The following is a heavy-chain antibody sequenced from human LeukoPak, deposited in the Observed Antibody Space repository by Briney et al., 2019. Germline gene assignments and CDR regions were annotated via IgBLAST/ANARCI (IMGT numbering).Heavy chain of an antibody. CDR3: AREFGYGGYFDY. V-gene: IGHV3-30*19. D-gene: IGHD5-12*01. J-gene: IGHJ4*02. CDR2: ISYDGSNK. Sequence: GGSLRLSCAASGFTFSSYGMHWVRQAPGKGLEWVAVISYDGSNKYYADSVKGRFTISRDNSKNTLYLQMNSLRAEDTAVYYCAREFGYGGYFDYWGQGTLVTVSS. CDR1: GFTFSSYG.